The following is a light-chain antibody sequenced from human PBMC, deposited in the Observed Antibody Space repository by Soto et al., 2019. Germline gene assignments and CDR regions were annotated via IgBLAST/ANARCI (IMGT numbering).Light chain of an antibody. CDR3: QQRSNWVT. CDR1: QSVADF. CDR2: DAS. V-gene: IGKV3-11*01. Sequence: DIVLTQSPATLSLSPGDRATLSCRARQSVADFLAWYQQKTGQAPRLLIYDASNTATGIPARFSGSGSGTDFTLTISRLEPEEFAVYYCQQRSNWVTFGQGTRLEIK. J-gene: IGKJ5*01.